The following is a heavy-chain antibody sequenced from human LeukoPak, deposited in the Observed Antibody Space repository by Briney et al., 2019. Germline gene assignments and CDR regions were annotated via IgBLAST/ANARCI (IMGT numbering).Heavy chain of an antibody. Sequence: PGGSLRLSCAASGFTFSNYAVNWIRQAPGKGLKWVSVISGSGSSIYYTDSVKGRFTISRDNSKNTLYLQMNSLRAEDTAVYYCAKDFFSFGYWGQGTLVTVSS. CDR1: GFTFSNYA. J-gene: IGHJ4*02. CDR2: ISGSGSSI. D-gene: IGHD2/OR15-2a*01. V-gene: IGHV3-23*01. CDR3: AKDFFSFGY.